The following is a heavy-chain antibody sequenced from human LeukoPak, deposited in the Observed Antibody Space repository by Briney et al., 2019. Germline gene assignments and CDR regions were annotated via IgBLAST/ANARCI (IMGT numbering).Heavy chain of an antibody. CDR3: AKVRVVGDYNWFFDL. J-gene: IGHJ2*01. Sequence: GGSLRLSCAASGFTFSSYAMSWVRQAPGKGLEWFSAVVGSGASSYYAASVKGRFTISRDNSKNTLHLQMNSLRAEDTAIYHCAKVRVVGDYNWFFDLWGRGALVTVSS. CDR2: VVGSGASS. D-gene: IGHD4-17*01. V-gene: IGHV3-23*01. CDR1: GFTFSSYA.